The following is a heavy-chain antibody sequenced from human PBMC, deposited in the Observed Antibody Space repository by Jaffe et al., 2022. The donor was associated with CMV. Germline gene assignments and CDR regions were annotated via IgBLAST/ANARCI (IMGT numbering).Heavy chain of an antibody. Sequence: HLQLQASGPGLVKASETLSLTCTVSGTSISRTNYYWAWIRQPPGKELEWIGSIFYSGNTYNNPSLKSRVTISLDTAKNQFSLSLTSVTAADTAVYFCATWDAEAASGAFDIWGQGPLVTVSP. CDR2: IFYSGNT. D-gene: IGHD6-25*01. CDR1: GTSISRTNYY. CDR3: ATWDAEAASGAFDI. J-gene: IGHJ3*02. V-gene: IGHV4-39*01.